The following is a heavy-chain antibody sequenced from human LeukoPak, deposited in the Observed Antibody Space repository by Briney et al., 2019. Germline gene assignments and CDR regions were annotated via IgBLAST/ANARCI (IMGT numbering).Heavy chain of an antibody. V-gene: IGHV3-21*01. CDR3: ARGLGAAGTGYFDY. D-gene: IGHD6-13*01. Sequence: PGGSLRLSCAASGFTFSSYSMNWVRQAPGKGLEWVSSISSSSSYIYSADSVKGRFTISRDNAKNSLYLQMNSLRAEDTAVYYCARGLGAAGTGYFDYWGQGTLVTVSS. J-gene: IGHJ4*02. CDR1: GFTFSSYS. CDR2: ISSSSSYI.